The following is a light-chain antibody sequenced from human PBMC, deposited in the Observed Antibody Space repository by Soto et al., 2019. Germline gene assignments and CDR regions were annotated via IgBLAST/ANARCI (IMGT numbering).Light chain of an antibody. CDR1: QDVNSH. J-gene: IGKJ5*01. CDR3: QEIDSYPPT. V-gene: IGKV1-9*01. Sequence: DIPLTQSPPFLSAAVGDTITIICRASQDVNSHLAWYQQTPGRAPKLLISYVSTLQSGVPSRFSGSGSRTDFTLTISSLQPEDFATYYCQEIDSYPPTFGQGTRLEIK. CDR2: YVS.